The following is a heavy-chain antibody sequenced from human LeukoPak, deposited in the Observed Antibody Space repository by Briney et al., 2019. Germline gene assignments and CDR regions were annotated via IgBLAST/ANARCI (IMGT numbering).Heavy chain of an antibody. J-gene: IGHJ4*02. CDR1: GFTFSSYG. CDR2: ISYDGGNK. D-gene: IGHD3-16*01. Sequence: GGSLRLSCAVSGFTFSSYGMHWVRQAPGKGLEWVAVISYDGGNKYYADSVKGRFTVSRDNSKNMLYLQMNSLRAEDTAVYSCAKDQGAAYDYVLGHDHWGQGTLVTVSS. V-gene: IGHV3-30*18. CDR3: AKDQGAAYDYVLGHDH.